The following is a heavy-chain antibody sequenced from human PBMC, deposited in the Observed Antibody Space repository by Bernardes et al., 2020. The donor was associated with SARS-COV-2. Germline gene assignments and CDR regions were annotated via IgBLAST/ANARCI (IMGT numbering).Heavy chain of an antibody. J-gene: IGHJ4*02. CDR3: ARGSGSYLGLNYFDL. D-gene: IGHD1-26*01. V-gene: IGHV4-4*08. CDR2: IDHSGST. Sequence: SETLSLTCTVSGGSISSDHWSWIRQPPGKGLEWIGYIDHSGSTNYNPSLKSRVIISVDTYKKQFSLKLSSVTAGDTAVYYCARGSGSYLGLNYFDLWGQGTLVTVSS. CDR1: GGSISSDH.